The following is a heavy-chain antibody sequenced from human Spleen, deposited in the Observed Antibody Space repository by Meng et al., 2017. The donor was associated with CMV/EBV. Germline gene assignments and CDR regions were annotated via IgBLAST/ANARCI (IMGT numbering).Heavy chain of an antibody. CDR2: INPNSGGT. CDR1: GYTFTGYN. D-gene: IGHD6-19*01. V-gene: IGHV1-2*06. J-gene: IGHJ4*02. Sequence: ASVKVSCKASGYTFTGYNMHWVRQAPGQGLEWMGRINPNSGGTNYAQNFQGRVTMTRDTSTSTAYMELRRLRSDDTAVYFCTRDQVDYSNGWQARHYFDNWGRGTLVTVSS. CDR3: TRDQVDYSNGWQARHYFDN.